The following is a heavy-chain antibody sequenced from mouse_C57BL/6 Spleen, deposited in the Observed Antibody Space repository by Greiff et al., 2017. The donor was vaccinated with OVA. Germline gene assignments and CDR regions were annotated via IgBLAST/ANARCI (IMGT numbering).Heavy chain of an antibody. J-gene: IGHJ3*01. V-gene: IGHV1-82*01. CDR3: ARNWDGIFFAY. D-gene: IGHD4-1*01. CDR1: GYAFSSSW. Sequence: QVQLKQSGPELVKPGASVKISCKASGYAFSSSWMNWVKQRPGKGLEWIGRIYPGDGDTNYNGKFKGKATLTADKSSSTAYMQLSSLTSEESAVYLCARNWDGIFFAYWGQGTLVTVSA. CDR2: IYPGDGDT.